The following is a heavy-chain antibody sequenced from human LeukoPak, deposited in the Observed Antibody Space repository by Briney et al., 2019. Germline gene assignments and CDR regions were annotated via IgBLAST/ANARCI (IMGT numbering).Heavy chain of an antibody. D-gene: IGHD3-9*01. CDR2: IQTDGSIK. CDR3: AIEISRLVIHAFDL. Sequence: PGESLRLSCVSSGFTFSRYGIHWVRQDPGKGLEWVSFIQTDGSIKYYSDSVKGRFTISRDNRKNTVYLQMNSLTTEDTAVYYCAIEISRLVIHAFDLWGQGTMVTVSS. CDR1: GFTFSRYG. V-gene: IGHV3-30*02. J-gene: IGHJ3*01.